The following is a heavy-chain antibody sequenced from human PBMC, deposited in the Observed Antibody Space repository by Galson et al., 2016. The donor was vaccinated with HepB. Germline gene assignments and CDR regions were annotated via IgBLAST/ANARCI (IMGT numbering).Heavy chain of an antibody. J-gene: IGHJ6*04. CDR3: ARMDYDFWSGNPQGTFYYYGLDV. V-gene: IGHV4-59*12. D-gene: IGHD3-3*01. CDR1: GGSISTYY. CDR2: IHYTGST. Sequence: SETLSLTCTVSGGSISTYYWSWIRQPPGKGLERIGFIHYTGSTNYSPSLKSRVTISVDTSEKQVSLKLTSVTAADTAVYYCARMDYDFWSGNPQGTFYYYGLDVWGTGTTATVSS.